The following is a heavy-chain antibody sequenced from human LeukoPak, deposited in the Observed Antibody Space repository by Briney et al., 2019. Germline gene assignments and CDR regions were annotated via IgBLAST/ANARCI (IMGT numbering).Heavy chain of an antibody. Sequence: SVKVSCKASGGTFSSYAISWVRQAPGQGLEWMGRIIPILGIANYAQKFQGRVTITADKSTSTAYMELSSLKASDTAMYYCARGDSHAFDIWGQGTMVTVSS. D-gene: IGHD2-21*02. CDR3: ARGDSHAFDI. CDR1: GGTFSSYA. J-gene: IGHJ3*02. V-gene: IGHV1-69*04. CDR2: IIPILGIA.